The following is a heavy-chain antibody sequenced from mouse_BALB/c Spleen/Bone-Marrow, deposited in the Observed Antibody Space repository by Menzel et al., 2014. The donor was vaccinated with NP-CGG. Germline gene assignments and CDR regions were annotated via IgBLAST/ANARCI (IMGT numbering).Heavy chain of an antibody. CDR2: IDPYYGCT. CDR1: GYSFTGYN. CDR3: ARDHFGSNSLGY. D-gene: IGHD1-1*01. Sequence: EVKLQQSGPELAKPGASVKISCKASGYSFTGYNMNWVKQSHGRSLEWIGYIDPYYGCTSYNQKFRGKATLTVDKSSSTIYMQLTRLTSEDSAVYYCARDHFGSNSLGYWGQGTLVTVSA. V-gene: IGHV1S135*01. J-gene: IGHJ3*01.